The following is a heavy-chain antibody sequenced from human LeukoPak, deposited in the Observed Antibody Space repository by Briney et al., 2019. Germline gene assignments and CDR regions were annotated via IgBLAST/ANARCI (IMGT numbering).Heavy chain of an antibody. CDR2: ISRSGTYI. Sequence: GGSLRLSCAASGFTFSSYSMNWVRQAPGKGLEWVSSISRSGTYIYYADSVKGRFTISRHNAENSLSLQMNSLRADDAAVYYCARASSKQLAGYLPDGFDIWGEGTMVTVSS. D-gene: IGHD3-9*01. CDR3: ARASSKQLAGYLPDGFDI. V-gene: IGHV3-21*01. J-gene: IGHJ3*02. CDR1: GFTFSSYS.